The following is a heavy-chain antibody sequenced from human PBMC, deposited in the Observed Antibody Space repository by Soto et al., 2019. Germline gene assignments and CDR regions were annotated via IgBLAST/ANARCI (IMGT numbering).Heavy chain of an antibody. CDR3: AKGKSSGGGWNYGMDV. Sequence: EVQLLESGEGLVQPGGSLRLSCAASGFTFSSYAMSWVRQAPGKGLEWVSAIGSSGGSTSYADSVKGRFTISRDNSKNTLYLQMNSLRAEDTAVYYCAKGKSSGGGWNYGMDVWGQGTTVTVSS. J-gene: IGHJ6*02. CDR1: GFTFSSYA. V-gene: IGHV3-23*01. D-gene: IGHD6-19*01. CDR2: IGSSGGST.